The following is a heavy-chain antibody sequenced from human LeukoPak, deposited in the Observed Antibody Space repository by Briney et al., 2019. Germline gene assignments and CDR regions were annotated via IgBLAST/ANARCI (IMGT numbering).Heavy chain of an antibody. CDR1: GGSISTTSYY. CDR2: IYTSGTT. D-gene: IGHD2-2*01. CDR3: ARGYCSSTSCYWFDY. V-gene: IGHV4-61*02. Sequence: PSQTLSLTCTVSGGSISTTSYYWSWIRQPAGKGLEWIGRIYTSGTTNYNPSLKSRVTISVDTSKNQFSLKLSSVTAADTAVYYCARGYCSSTSCYWFDYWGQGTLVTVSS. J-gene: IGHJ4*02.